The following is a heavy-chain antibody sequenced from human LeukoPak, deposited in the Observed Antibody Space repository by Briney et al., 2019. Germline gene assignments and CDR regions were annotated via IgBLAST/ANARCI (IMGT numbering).Heavy chain of an antibody. V-gene: IGHV1-8*01. CDR3: ARLPPLDGSRSYYFDYYGMDV. D-gene: IGHD3-10*01. Sequence: ASVKVSRKPSVYTFTSYDINWVRQATGQGLGWVGWMNPNSGNTGYAQKFQGRVTMTRNTSISTAYMEMSSLRSEDTAVYYCARLPPLDGSRSYYFDYYGMDVSGQGTTVTVSS. J-gene: IGHJ6*02. CDR2: MNPNSGNT. CDR1: VYTFTSYD.